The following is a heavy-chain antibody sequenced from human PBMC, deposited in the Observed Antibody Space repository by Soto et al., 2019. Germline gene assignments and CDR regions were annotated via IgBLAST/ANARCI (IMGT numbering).Heavy chain of an antibody. CDR3: ANGIAAAGTALGY. D-gene: IGHD6-13*01. Sequence: QVQLVESGGGVVQPGRSLRLSCAASGFTFSSYGMHWVRQAPGKGLEWVAVISYDGSNKYYADSVKGRFTISRDNSKNRLYLQMNSLRAEDTAVYYCANGIAAAGTALGYWGQGTLVTVSS. V-gene: IGHV3-30*18. CDR1: GFTFSSYG. CDR2: ISYDGSNK. J-gene: IGHJ4*02.